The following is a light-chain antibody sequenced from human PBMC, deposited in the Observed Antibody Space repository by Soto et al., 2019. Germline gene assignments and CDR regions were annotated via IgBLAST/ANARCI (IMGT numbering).Light chain of an antibody. CDR3: QQYTNYPWT. V-gene: IGKV1-5*01. CDR2: DVS. J-gene: IGKJ1*01. Sequence: DIQMTKSPPTLSASVGDRVTITCRASQSISSWLAWYQQRPGKAPNLLIYDVSSLESGVPSRFSGSVSGTEFTLTISSLQPDDFATYYCQQYTNYPWTFGQGTKVEIK. CDR1: QSISSW.